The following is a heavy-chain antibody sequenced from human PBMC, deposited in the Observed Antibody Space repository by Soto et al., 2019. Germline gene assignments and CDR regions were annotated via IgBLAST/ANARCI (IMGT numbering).Heavy chain of an antibody. CDR3: ARGPIVGARGGFGFDS. CDR1: GGSFSGYY. V-gene: IGHV4-34*01. J-gene: IGHJ5*01. D-gene: IGHD1-26*01. CDR2: INHSGST. Sequence: QVQLQQWGAGLLKPSETLSLTCAVYGGSFSGYYWSWIRQPPGKGLEWIGEINHSGSTNYNPSLKSRVTISVYTSKNQFSLKLSSVTAADTAVYYCARGPIVGARGGFGFDSWGQGTLVTVSS.